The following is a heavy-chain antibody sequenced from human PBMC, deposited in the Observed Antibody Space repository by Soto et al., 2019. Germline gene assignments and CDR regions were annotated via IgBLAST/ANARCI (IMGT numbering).Heavy chain of an antibody. CDR3: ARMGDVPYYYYGLDV. Sequence: QVQLVQSGAEVKKPGASVKVSCKASGYSFTRYGISWVRQAPGQGLEWMGWISGYNANTNYPENLQGRVTMTTDTSTSTAYMEVRHPISDDTAVYYCARMGDVPYYYYGLDVWGQGTTVTVSS. D-gene: IGHD3-16*01. V-gene: IGHV1-18*01. J-gene: IGHJ6*02. CDR1: GYSFTRYG. CDR2: ISGYNANT.